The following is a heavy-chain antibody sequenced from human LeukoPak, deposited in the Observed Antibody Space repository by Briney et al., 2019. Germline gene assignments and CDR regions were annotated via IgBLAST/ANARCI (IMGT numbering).Heavy chain of an antibody. CDR3: AKDERMGSGYPTYNDY. D-gene: IGHD3-22*01. J-gene: IGHJ4*02. V-gene: IGHV3-23*01. CDR2: ISGSGGST. CDR1: GFTFSSYA. Sequence: PGGSLRLSCAASGFTFSSYAMSWVRQAPGKGLEWVSAISGSGGSTYYADSVKGRFTISRDNSKNTLYLQMNSLRAEDTAVYYCAKDERMGSGYPTYNDYWGQGTLVTVSS.